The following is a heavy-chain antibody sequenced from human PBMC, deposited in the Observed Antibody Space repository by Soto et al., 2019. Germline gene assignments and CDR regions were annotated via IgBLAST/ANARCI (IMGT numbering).Heavy chain of an antibody. CDR3: ASKLERRAPYYGMDV. CDR1: GFTFSSYW. J-gene: IGHJ6*02. V-gene: IGHV3-74*01. Sequence: GGSLRLSCAASGFTFSSYWMHWVRQAPGKGLVWVSRINSDGSSTSYADSVKGRFTISRDNAKNTLYLQMNSLRAEDTAVYYCASKLERRAPYYGMDVWGQGTTVTVSS. CDR2: INSDGSST. D-gene: IGHD1-1*01.